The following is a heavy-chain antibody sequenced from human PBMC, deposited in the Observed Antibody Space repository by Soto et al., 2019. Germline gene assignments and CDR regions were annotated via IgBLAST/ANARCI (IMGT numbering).Heavy chain of an antibody. D-gene: IGHD1-20*01. V-gene: IGHV3-7*01. J-gene: IGHJ6*02. Sequence: GGSLRFSCAASEFTFDKYYMTWVRQAPGKGPEWVANIKPDGSEQYYVDSVKGRFTISRDNANNSLYLQMNSLRAEDTAVYFCARANSNYYYGFDVWGQGTTVTVSS. CDR2: IKPDGSEQ. CDR3: ARANSNYYYGFDV. CDR1: EFTFDKYY.